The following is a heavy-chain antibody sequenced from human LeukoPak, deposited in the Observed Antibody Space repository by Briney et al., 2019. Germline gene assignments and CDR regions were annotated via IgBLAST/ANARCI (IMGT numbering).Heavy chain of an antibody. V-gene: IGHV3-30*02. CDR3: XXXXVAGXXFDY. CDR2: IRYDGSNE. J-gene: IGHJ4*02. CDR1: GFTFSSYG. Sequence: GGSLRLSCAASGFTFSSYGIHWVRQAPGKGLEWVAFIRYDGSNEYYADSVKGRFTISRDNSKNTLYLQMNSLRAEDTAVYYCXXXXVAGXXFDYWXQGTLVTVSS.